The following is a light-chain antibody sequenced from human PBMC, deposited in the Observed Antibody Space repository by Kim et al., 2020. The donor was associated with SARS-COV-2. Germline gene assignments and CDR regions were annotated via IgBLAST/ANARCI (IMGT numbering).Light chain of an antibody. CDR1: NNDVGGFDF. V-gene: IGLV2-14*03. CDR3: SSYTSASTVM. J-gene: IGLJ3*02. Sequence: QSALTQPASVSGSPGQSITISCTGTNNDVGGFDFVSWYQQHPGKVPKLIIYDVTNRPSGVSNRFSASKSVNTASLTISGLQAEDEADYYCSSYTSASTVMFCGGTQPTVL. CDR2: DVT.